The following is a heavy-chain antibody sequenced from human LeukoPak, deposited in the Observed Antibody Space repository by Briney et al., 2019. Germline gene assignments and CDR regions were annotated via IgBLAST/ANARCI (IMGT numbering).Heavy chain of an antibody. CDR2: ISGSGGST. Sequence: GGSLRLSCAASGFTFSSYGMSWVRQAPGKGLEWVSAISGSGGSTYYADSVKGRFTISRDNSKNTLYLQMNSLRAEDTAVYYCAKDLVPETYDILTGYSFDYWGQGTLVTVSS. J-gene: IGHJ4*02. CDR1: GFTFSSYG. D-gene: IGHD3-9*01. V-gene: IGHV3-23*01. CDR3: AKDLVPETYDILTGYSFDY.